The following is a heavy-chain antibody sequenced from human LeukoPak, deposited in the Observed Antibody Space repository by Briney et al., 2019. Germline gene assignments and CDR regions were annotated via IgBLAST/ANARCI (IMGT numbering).Heavy chain of an antibody. D-gene: IGHD1-26*01. V-gene: IGHV1-18*01. CDR2: INTDNGNT. J-gene: IGHJ4*02. CDR3: ARDWSWHFDY. Sequence: GASVKVSCKASGYTFNTYGISWVRQAPGQRPEWMGWINTDNGNTKYAQKFQGRVTMTTDTSTSTAYMELSSLRSDDTAVYYCARDWSWHFDYWGQGTLVTVSS. CDR1: GYTFNTYG.